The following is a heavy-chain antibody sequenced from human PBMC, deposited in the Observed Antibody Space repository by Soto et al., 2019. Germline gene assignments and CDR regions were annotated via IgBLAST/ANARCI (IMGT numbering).Heavy chain of an antibody. V-gene: IGHV1-69*01. D-gene: IGHD2-15*01. CDR3: ARSQGGSSSLDIYYYYYYGMDV. CDR2: VIPIFGTA. J-gene: IGHJ6*02. CDR1: GGTFSSYA. Sequence: QVQLVQSGAEVKKPGSSVKVSCKAPGGTFSSYAISWVRQAPGQGLEWMGGVIPIFGTAKYAQKLQGRVTITADESTSTGYMELRSLRSEDTAVYYCARSQGGSSSLDIYYYYYYGMDVWGQGTTVTVSS.